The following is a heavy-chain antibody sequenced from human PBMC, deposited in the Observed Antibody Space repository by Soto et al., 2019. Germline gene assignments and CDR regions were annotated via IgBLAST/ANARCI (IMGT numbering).Heavy chain of an antibody. D-gene: IGHD5-18*01. CDR1: GGSISSSSYY. Sequence: PSETLSLTCAVSGGSISSSSYYWGWIRQPPGKGLEWIGSIYYSGSTYYNPSLKSRVTISVDTSKNQFSLKLSSATAADTAVYYSSGYRDGDAFDIWGQGTMVTVSS. V-gene: IGHV4-39*01. CDR3: SGYRDGDAFDI. CDR2: IYYSGST. J-gene: IGHJ3*02.